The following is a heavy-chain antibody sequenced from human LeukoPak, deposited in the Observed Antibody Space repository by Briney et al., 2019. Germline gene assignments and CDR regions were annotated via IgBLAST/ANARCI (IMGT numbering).Heavy chain of an antibody. D-gene: IGHD1-7*01. V-gene: IGHV3-74*01. J-gene: IGHJ4*02. Sequence: GGSLRLSCAAAGFTLSDDWMNWVRQVPGEGPVWVSHISPDGRNIAYADSVKGRFTISRDSAKNTLYLKMNSLRVGETAVYYCVRDGGGTTPSDCWGQGTLVTVSS. CDR2: ISPDGRNI. CDR3: VRDGGGTTPSDC. CDR1: GFTLSDDW.